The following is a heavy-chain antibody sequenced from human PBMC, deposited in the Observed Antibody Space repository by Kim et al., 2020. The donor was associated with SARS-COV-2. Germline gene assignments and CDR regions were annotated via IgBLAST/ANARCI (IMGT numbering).Heavy chain of an antibody. Sequence: KYYVDSVKRRFTISRDNAKNSLYLQMDSLRAEDTAVYYCASLSVAPASTFWGQGTLVTVSS. V-gene: IGHV3-7*01. J-gene: IGHJ4*02. CDR3: ASLSVAPASTF. D-gene: IGHD6-13*01. CDR2: K.